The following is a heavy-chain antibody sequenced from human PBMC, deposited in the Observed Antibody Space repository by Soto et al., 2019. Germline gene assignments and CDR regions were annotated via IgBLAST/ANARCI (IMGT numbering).Heavy chain of an antibody. CDR3: AKATATSGGAFEI. V-gene: IGHV3-23*01. J-gene: IGHJ3*02. D-gene: IGHD1-1*01. CDR1: GCICSSYD. Sequence: GGCMRLSWAVCGCICSSYDMSWVRQAPGKGLEWVSTILVGGSTHYEDSVKGRFTISRDTSKNTVYLQMNSLTAGDTAFYYCAKATATSGGAFEIYGQGTMVTVSS. CDR2: ILVGGST.